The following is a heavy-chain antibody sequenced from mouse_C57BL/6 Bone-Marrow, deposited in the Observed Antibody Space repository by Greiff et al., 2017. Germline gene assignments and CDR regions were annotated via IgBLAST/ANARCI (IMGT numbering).Heavy chain of an antibody. Sequence: VQLQQSGAELAKPGASVKLSCKASGYTFTSYWMHWVKQRPGQGLEWIGYINPSSGYTKYNQKFKDKATLTADKSSSTAYMQLSSLTYEDSAAYYCARWVYDGYHYFDCWGQGTTLTVSS. CDR2: INPSSGYT. CDR1: GYTFTSYW. CDR3: ARWVYDGYHYFDC. D-gene: IGHD2-3*01. V-gene: IGHV1-7*01. J-gene: IGHJ2*01.